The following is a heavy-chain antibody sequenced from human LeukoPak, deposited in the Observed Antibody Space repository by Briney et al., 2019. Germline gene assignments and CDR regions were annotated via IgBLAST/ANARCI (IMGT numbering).Heavy chain of an antibody. J-gene: IGHJ4*02. CDR1: GYTLTELS. D-gene: IGHD4-23*01. CDR3: ATAAPGYGGNSLSGDY. Sequence: GASVKVSCKVSGYTLTELSMHWVRQAPGKGLEWMGGFDPEDGETIYAQKFQGRVTMTEDTSTDTAYMELSSLRSEDTAVYYCATAAPGYGGNSLSGDYWGQGTLVTVSS. CDR2: FDPEDGET. V-gene: IGHV1-24*01.